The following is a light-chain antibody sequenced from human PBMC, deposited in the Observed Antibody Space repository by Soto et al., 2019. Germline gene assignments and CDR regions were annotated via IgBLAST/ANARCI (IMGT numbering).Light chain of an antibody. Sequence: DIQMTQSPSSLSASVGDRVNMTCRASRSISRYLSWYQQKPGKAPNLLIYAASSLQSGVPSRFSGSGSGTDFALTISSLQPEDFAAYFCQQSYTSITFGQGTRLEI. CDR1: RSISRY. CDR3: QQSYTSIT. V-gene: IGKV1-39*01. CDR2: AAS. J-gene: IGKJ5*01.